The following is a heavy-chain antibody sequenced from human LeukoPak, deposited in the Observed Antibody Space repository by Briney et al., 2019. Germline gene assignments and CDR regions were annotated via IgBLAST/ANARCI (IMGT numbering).Heavy chain of an antibody. CDR1: GGSISSYY. J-gene: IGHJ5*02. CDR2: IYYSGST. Sequence: SETLSLTCTVSGGSISSYYWSWIRQPPGKGLEWIGYIYYSGSTNYNPSLKSRVTISVDTSKNQFSLKLSSVTAADTAVYYCARGRKKYSSSWYWFDPWGQGTLVTVSS. CDR3: ARGRKKYSSSWYWFDP. V-gene: IGHV4-59*12. D-gene: IGHD6-13*01.